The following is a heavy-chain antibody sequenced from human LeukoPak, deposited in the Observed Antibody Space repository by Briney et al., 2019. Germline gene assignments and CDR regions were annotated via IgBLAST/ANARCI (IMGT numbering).Heavy chain of an antibody. CDR1: GGSFSGYY. CDR3: ARGKNQRHWNRGRDNWFDP. CDR2: INHSGST. V-gene: IGHV4-34*01. Sequence: PSETLSLTCAVYGGSFSGYYWSWIRQPPGKGLEWIGEINHSGSTNYNPSLKSRVTISVDTSKNQFSLKLSSVTAADTAVYYCARGKNQRHWNRGRDNWFDPWGQGTLVTVSS. J-gene: IGHJ5*02. D-gene: IGHD1-1*01.